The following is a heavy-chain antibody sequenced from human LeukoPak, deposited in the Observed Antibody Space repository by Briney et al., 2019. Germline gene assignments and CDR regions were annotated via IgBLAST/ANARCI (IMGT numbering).Heavy chain of an antibody. CDR3: AGSEWEPRNWFDP. J-gene: IGHJ5*02. CDR1: GYTFTGYY. CDR2: INPNSGGT. D-gene: IGHD1-26*01. V-gene: IGHV1-2*02. Sequence: ASVKVTCKASGYTFTGYYMHWVRQAPGQGLEWMGWINPNSGGTNYAQKFQGRVTMTRDTSISTAYMELSRLRSDDTAVYYCAGSEWEPRNWFDPWGQGTLVTVSS.